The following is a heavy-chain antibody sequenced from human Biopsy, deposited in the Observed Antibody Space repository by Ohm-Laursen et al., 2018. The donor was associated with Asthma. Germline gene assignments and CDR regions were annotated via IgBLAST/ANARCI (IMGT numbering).Heavy chain of an antibody. J-gene: IGHJ4*02. V-gene: IGHV1-24*01. CDR3: ASDFPKDYVRYNFQF. CDR2: HDHEEGGT. Sequence: SVKVSCKIPGYSLTDLSMHWVRQAPGQGLEWMGGHDHEEGGTVNARRFQGRVTMTEDTSTDTAYMELSSLSSDDTAVYYCASDFPKDYVRYNFQFWGQGTLVTVSS. CDR1: GYSLTDLS. D-gene: IGHD4-17*01.